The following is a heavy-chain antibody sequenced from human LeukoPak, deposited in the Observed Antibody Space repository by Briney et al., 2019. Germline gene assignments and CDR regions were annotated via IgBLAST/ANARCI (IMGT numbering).Heavy chain of an antibody. CDR1: GFTFSIHG. D-gene: IGHD3-10*01. CDR3: ARVGRGVYGMDV. CDR2: IINSGGTV. V-gene: IGHV3-48*02. J-gene: IGHJ6*02. Sequence: PGGSLRLSCAASGFTFSIHGMNWVRQAPGKGLEWVSYIINSGGTVYYTDSVQGRFTISRDNARNSLFLQMNSLRDEDTAVYYCARVGRGVYGMDVWGQGTTVNVSS.